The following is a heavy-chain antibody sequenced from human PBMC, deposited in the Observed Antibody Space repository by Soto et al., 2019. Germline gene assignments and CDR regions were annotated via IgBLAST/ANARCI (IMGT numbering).Heavy chain of an antibody. CDR1: GYTFTGYY. J-gene: IGHJ6*02. CDR2: INPNSGGT. Sequence: ASVKVSCKASGYTFTGYYMHWVRQAPGQGLEWMGWINPNSGGTNYAQKFQGRVTMTRDTSISTAYMELSRLRSDDTAVYYCARESSSSSIHYYGMDVWGQGTTVTVSS. D-gene: IGHD6-6*01. V-gene: IGHV1-2*02. CDR3: ARESSSSSIHYYGMDV.